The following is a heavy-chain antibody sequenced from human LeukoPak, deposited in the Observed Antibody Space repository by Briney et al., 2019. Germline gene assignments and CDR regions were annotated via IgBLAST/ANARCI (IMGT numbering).Heavy chain of an antibody. J-gene: IGHJ4*02. Sequence: GGSLRLSCSVSGFTFSTYVMHWVRQAPGEGLEHVSAISSNGDNTYYADSVKGRFTISRDNSKNTLYLQMSSLRADDTAVYYCVRGTGYWGQGTLVTVSS. V-gene: IGHV3-64D*06. CDR2: ISSNGDNT. CDR3: VRGTGY. CDR1: GFTFSTYV.